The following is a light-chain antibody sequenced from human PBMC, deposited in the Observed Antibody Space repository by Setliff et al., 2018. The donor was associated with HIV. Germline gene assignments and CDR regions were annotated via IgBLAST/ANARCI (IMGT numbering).Light chain of an antibody. J-gene: IGLJ1*01. CDR1: SSDVGAFNY. CDR2: EVS. CDR3: SSYTSSSTYV. Sequence: QSALTQPASVSGSPGQSITISCTGTSSDVGAFNYVSWYQHHPDKAPKLILYEVSNRPSGVSNRFSGSKSGNTASLTISGLQAEDEADYFCSSYTSSSTYVFGTGTKVTVL. V-gene: IGLV2-14*01.